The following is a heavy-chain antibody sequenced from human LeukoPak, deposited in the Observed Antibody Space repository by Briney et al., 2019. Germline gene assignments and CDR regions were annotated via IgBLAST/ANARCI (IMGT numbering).Heavy chain of an antibody. J-gene: IGHJ4*02. CDR2: ISGSGGST. D-gene: IGHD6-13*01. V-gene: IGHV3-23*01. Sequence: PGGPLRLSCAASGFTFSSYAMSWVRQAPGKGLEWVSAISGSGGSTYYADSVKGRFTISRDNSKNTLYLQMNSLRAEDTAVYYCAKRLFPGIAAAEGFDYWGQGTLVTVSS. CDR1: GFTFSSYA. CDR3: AKRLFPGIAAAEGFDY.